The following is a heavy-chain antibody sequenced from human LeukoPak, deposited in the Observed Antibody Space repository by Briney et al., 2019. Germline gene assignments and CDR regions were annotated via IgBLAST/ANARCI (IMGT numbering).Heavy chain of an antibody. D-gene: IGHD5-24*01. CDR3: ASLEMATDY. CDR2: IYYSGST. CDR1: GGSISSYY. V-gene: IGHV4-59*01. Sequence: PSETLSLTCTVSGGSISSYYWSWIRQPPGKGLEWIGYIYYSGSTNYNPSLKSRVTISVDTSKNQFSLKLSSVTAADTAMYYCASLEMATDYWGQGTLVTVSS. J-gene: IGHJ4*02.